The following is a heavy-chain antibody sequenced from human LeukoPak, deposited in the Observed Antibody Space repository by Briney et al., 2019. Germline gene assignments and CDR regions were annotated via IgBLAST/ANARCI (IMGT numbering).Heavy chain of an antibody. CDR2: ISSSSTI. CDR1: GFTFSSYS. D-gene: IGHD3-22*01. J-gene: IGHJ4*02. Sequence: GGSLRLSCAASGFTFSSYSMNWVRQAPGKGLEWVSYISSSSTIYYADSVKGRFTISRDNAKNSLYLQMNSLRAEDTAVYYCARDSAGGYYYFDYWGQGTLVTVSS. V-gene: IGHV3-48*04. CDR3: ARDSAGGYYYFDY.